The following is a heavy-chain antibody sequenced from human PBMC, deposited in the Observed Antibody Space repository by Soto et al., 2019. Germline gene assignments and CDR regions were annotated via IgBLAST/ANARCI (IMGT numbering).Heavy chain of an antibody. J-gene: IGHJ6*02. CDR3: TTGEGGLAVAGTYYYYGMDV. Sequence: GGSLRLSCAASGFTFSNAWMSWVRQAPGKGLEWVGRIKSKTDGGTTDYAAPVKGRFTISRDDSKNTLYLQMNSLKTEDTAVYYCTTGEGGLAVAGTYYYYGMDVWGQGTTVTVSS. D-gene: IGHD6-19*01. CDR1: GFTFSNAW. V-gene: IGHV3-15*01. CDR2: IKSKTDGGTT.